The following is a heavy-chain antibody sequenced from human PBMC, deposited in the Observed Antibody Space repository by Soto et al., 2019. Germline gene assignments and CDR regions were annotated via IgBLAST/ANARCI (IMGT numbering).Heavy chain of an antibody. CDR2: IYYSGST. CDR1: GGTISSSSYY. V-gene: IGHV4-39*02. Sequence: SETLSLTCTVSGGTISSSSYYWGWIRQPPGKGLEWIGSIYYSGSTYYNPSLKSRVTISVDTSKNQFSLKLSSVTAADTAVYYCAREATTGTGSYYYYMDVWGKGTTVTVSS. CDR3: AREATTGTGSYYYYMDV. D-gene: IGHD4-17*01. J-gene: IGHJ6*03.